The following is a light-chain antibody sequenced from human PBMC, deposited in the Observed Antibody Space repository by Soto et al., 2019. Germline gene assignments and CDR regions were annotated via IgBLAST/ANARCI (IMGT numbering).Light chain of an antibody. CDR1: QSVSNY. CDR2: EAS. V-gene: IGKV3-20*01. Sequence: EIVLTHSPGTLSLSPCERATLSFRASQSVSNYLAWYQQKPGQAPRLLIYEASNRASGIPARFSGRGSGTDFTLTISRLEPEDFAVYYCQQYGSSGTFGQGTKVDIK. CDR3: QQYGSSGT. J-gene: IGKJ1*01.